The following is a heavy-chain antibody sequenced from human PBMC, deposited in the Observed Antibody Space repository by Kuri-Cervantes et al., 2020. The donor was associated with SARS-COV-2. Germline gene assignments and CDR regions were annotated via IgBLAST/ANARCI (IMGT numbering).Heavy chain of an antibody. CDR2: ISGSGGST. J-gene: IGHJ4*02. D-gene: IGHD2-2*01. Sequence: GESLKISCAASGFTFSSYEMNWVRQAPGKGLEWVSAISGSGGSTYYADSVKGRFTISRDNSKNTLYLQMNSLRAEDTAVYYCAKERGLVVVPAAILGWGQGTLVTVSS. V-gene: IGHV3-23*01. CDR3: AKERGLVVVPAAILG. CDR1: GFTFSSYE.